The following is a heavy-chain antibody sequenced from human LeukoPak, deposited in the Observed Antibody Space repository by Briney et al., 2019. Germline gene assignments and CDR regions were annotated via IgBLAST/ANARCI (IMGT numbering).Heavy chain of an antibody. Sequence: PSETLSLTCTVSGGSISSYYWSWIRQPPGKGLEWIGYIYYSGSTNYNPSLKSRVTISVDTSKNQFSLKLSSVTAADTAAYYCARESPPSTGFDYWGQGTLVTVSS. J-gene: IGHJ4*02. V-gene: IGHV4-59*01. CDR1: GGSISSYY. CDR3: ARESPPSTGFDY. CDR2: IYYSGST. D-gene: IGHD4-17*01.